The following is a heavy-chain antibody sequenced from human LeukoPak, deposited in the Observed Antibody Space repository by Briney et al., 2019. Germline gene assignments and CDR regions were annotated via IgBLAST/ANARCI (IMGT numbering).Heavy chain of an antibody. V-gene: IGHV4-30-2*01. J-gene: IGHJ4*02. Sequence: SQTLSLTCAVSGGSISSGGYSWSWIRQPPGKGLEWIGYIYHSGSTYYNPSFKSRVTISVDRSKNQFSLKLSSVTAADTAVYYCARGRGYYFDYWGQGTLVTVSS. CDR2: IYHSGST. CDR3: ARGRGYYFDY. CDR1: GGSISSGGYS.